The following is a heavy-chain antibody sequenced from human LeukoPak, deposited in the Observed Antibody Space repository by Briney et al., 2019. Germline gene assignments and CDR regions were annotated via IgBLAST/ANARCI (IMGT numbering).Heavy chain of an antibody. CDR3: AKDDGDSWAYDAFDI. CDR1: GFTFSSYA. Sequence: GGSLRLSCAASGFTFSSYAMSWVRQAPGKGLEWVSAISGSGGSTYYADSVKGRFTISRDNSKNTLYLQMNSLRAEDTVVYYCAKDDGDSWAYDAFDIWGQGTMVTVSS. CDR2: ISGSGGST. V-gene: IGHV3-23*01. D-gene: IGHD7-27*01. J-gene: IGHJ3*02.